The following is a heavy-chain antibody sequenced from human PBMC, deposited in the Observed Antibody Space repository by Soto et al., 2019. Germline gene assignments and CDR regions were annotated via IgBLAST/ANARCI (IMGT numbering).Heavy chain of an antibody. J-gene: IGHJ4*02. CDR1: GYTFSRYG. V-gene: IGHV3-33*01. CDR2: IWYDGSNK. D-gene: IGHD2-15*01. CDR3: ARDDCSGGRCYPDY. Sequence: QVQLVESGGGVVQPGRTLRLSCAASGYTFSRYGMHWLRQAQGKGMEWVAVIWYDGSNKYYADSVKGRFTISRDNSKNTLYLQMNSLRAEDTAVYYCARDDCSGGRCYPDYWGQGTLVTVSS.